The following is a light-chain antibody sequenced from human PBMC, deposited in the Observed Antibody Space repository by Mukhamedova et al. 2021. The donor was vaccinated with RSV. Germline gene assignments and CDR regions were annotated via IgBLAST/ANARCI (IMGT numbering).Light chain of an antibody. V-gene: IGKV3-20*01. CDR1: SNY. Sequence: SNYVAWYQQKPGQAPRLLIYGASSRAMGIPDRFSCSGSGTDFTLTISRLEPEDFAVYYCQQYGSSHTFGGGTKVEI. J-gene: IGKJ4*01. CDR2: GAS. CDR3: QQYGSSHT.